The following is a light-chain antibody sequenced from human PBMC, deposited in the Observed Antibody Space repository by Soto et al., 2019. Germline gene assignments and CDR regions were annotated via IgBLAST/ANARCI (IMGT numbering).Light chain of an antibody. CDR1: HSVSTS. V-gene: IGKV3-11*01. Sequence: EIVLTQSPATLSLSPGERATLSCRASHSVSTSLAWYQQKPGQAPRLLIYDASNRATGIPARFSGSGSGTDFTLTIGSLDPEDFAVYYCQQRSTWPPFTFGPGTKVDMK. CDR3: QQRSTWPPFT. J-gene: IGKJ3*01. CDR2: DAS.